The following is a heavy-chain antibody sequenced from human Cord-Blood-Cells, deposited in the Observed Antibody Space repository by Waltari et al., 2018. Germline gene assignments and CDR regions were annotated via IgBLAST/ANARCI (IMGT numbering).Heavy chain of an antibody. CDR3: AKSRLGKAVFDY. V-gene: IGHV3-30*02. J-gene: IGHJ4*02. CDR2: IRYDGSNK. Sequence: QVQLVESGGGVVQPGGSLRLSCAASGFTFSSYGMPRARQAPGKGLEWVAFIRYDGSNKYYADSVKGRFTISRDNSKNTLYLQMNSLRAEDTAVYYCAKSRLGKAVFDYWGQGTLVTVSS. CDR1: GFTFSSYG. D-gene: IGHD3-9*01.